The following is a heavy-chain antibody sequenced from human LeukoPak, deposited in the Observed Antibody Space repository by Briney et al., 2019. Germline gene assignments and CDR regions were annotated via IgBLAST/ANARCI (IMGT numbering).Heavy chain of an antibody. Sequence: SVKVSCKASGGTFSSYAISWVRQAPGQGLEWMGRIIPIFGTANYAQKFQGRVTITTDESTSTAYMELSSLRSEDTAVYYSARTAYYDILSGPWGAFDIWGQGTMVTVSS. CDR2: IIPIFGTA. V-gene: IGHV1-69*05. D-gene: IGHD3-9*01. J-gene: IGHJ3*02. CDR3: ARTAYYDILSGPWGAFDI. CDR1: GGTFSSYA.